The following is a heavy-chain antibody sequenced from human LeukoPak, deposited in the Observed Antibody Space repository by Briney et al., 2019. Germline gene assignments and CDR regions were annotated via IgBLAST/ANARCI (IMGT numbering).Heavy chain of an antibody. V-gene: IGHV1-18*01. CDR1: GYTLTSYG. Sequence: ASVKVSCKASGYTLTSYGISWVRQAPGQGLEWMGWISAYNGNTNYAQKLQGRVTMTTDTSTSTAYMELRSLRSDDTAVYYCARDGGGKWELQSDYWGQGTLVTVSS. CDR2: ISAYNGNT. CDR3: ARDGGGKWELQSDY. D-gene: IGHD1-26*01. J-gene: IGHJ4*02.